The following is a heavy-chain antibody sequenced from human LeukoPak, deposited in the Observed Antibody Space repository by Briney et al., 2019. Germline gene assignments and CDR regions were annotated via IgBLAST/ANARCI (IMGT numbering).Heavy chain of an antibody. Sequence: SETLSLTCTVSGGSISSYYWSWIRQPPGKGLEWIGYIYYSGSTNYNPSLKSRVTISVDTSKNQFSLKLSSVTAADTAVYYCARLEAGSITIFGVDAPNWYFDLWGRGTLVTVSS. V-gene: IGHV4-59*08. J-gene: IGHJ2*01. CDR2: IYYSGST. CDR1: GGSISSYY. D-gene: IGHD3-3*01. CDR3: ARLEAGSITIFGVDAPNWYFDL.